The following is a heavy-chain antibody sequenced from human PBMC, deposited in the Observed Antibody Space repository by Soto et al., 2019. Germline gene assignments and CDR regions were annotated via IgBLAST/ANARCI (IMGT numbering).Heavy chain of an antibody. CDR2: FDPEDGET. J-gene: IGHJ4*01. D-gene: IGHD2-8*01. Sequence: ASVKVSCKVSGYTLTELSMHWVRQAPGKGLEWMGGFDPEDGETIYAQKFQGRVTMTEDTSTDTAYMELSSLRSEDTAVYYCATGVPRQEADIVLMVLYYFDYWGQGTLVTVSS. CDR3: ATGVPRQEADIVLMVLYYFDY. CDR1: GYTLTELS. V-gene: IGHV1-24*01.